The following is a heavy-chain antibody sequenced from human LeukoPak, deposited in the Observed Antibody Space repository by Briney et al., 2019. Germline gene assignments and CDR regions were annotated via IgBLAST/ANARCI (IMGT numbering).Heavy chain of an antibody. D-gene: IGHD4-23*01. CDR1: GFTFSTYW. V-gene: IGHV3-74*01. J-gene: IGHJ3*02. CDR3: SSGNSHAFDI. CDR2: INSDGSST. Sequence: GGSLRLSRAASGFTFSTYWMHWVRQAPGKGLVWVSRINSDGSSTSYADSVKGRFTISRDNAKNTLYLQMNNLRAEDTAVYYCSSGNSHAFDIWGQGTMVTVSS.